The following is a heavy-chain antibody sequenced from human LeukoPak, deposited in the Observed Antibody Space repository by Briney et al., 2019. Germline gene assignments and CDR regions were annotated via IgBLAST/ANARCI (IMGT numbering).Heavy chain of an antibody. V-gene: IGHV3-53*01. J-gene: IGHJ3*02. CDR2: IYSDGST. CDR3: ARVVVVDLTYDAYDI. CDR1: GFTVSSNY. D-gene: IGHD2-15*01. Sequence: GGSLRRYCAASGFTVSSNYMSWVRQAPGKGLEWVSLIYSDGSTHYADSVKGRFTISRDNSKNTLYLQMNSLRAEDTAVYYCARVVVVDLTYDAYDIWGQGTMVTVSS.